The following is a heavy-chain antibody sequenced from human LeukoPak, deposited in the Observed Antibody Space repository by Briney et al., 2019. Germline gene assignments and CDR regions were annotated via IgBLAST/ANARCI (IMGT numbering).Heavy chain of an antibody. CDR2: IYYSGYT. J-gene: IGHJ6*03. CDR1: GGSISSYY. V-gene: IGHV4-59*01. CDR3: ARDQRGYDNYYYYYMDV. Sequence: SETLSLTCTVSGGSISSYYWSWIRQPPGKGLEWIGYIYYSGYTNYNPSLKSRVTISVDTSKNQFSLKLSSVTAADTAVYYCARDQRGYDNYYYYYMDVWGKGTTVTISS. D-gene: IGHD5-12*01.